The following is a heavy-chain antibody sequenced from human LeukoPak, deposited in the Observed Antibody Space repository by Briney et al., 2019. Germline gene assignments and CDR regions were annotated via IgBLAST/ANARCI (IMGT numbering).Heavy chain of an antibody. CDR3: ARRRDFIDY. CDR1: GFTLSDYY. CDR2: SSSSGSTI. V-gene: IGHV3-11*01. Sequence: GGPLRLSCAASGFTLSDYYMSWIRQAPGKGLEWVSYSSSSGSTIYYADSVKGRFAISRDNAKSSLYLQMNSLRAEDTAVYYCARRRDFIDYWGQGTLVTVSS. J-gene: IGHJ4*02. D-gene: IGHD3/OR15-3a*01.